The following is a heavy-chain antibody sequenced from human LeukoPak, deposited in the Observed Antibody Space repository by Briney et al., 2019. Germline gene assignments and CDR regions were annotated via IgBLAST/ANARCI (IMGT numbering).Heavy chain of an antibody. CDR3: ARDTGVIAAAGPDY. CDR2: INPNSGGT. J-gene: IGHJ4*02. V-gene: IGHV1-2*02. Sequence: ASVKVSCKASGYTFTGYYMHWVRQAPGQGLEWMGWINPNSGGTNYAQKFQGRVTMTRDTSISTAYMELSRLRSDDTAVYYCARDTGVIAAAGPDYWGQGTLVTVSS. D-gene: IGHD6-13*01. CDR1: GYTFTGYY.